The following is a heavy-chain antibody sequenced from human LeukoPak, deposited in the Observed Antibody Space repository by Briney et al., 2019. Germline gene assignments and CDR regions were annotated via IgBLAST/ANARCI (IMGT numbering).Heavy chain of an antibody. Sequence: SETLSLTCTVSGGSISSYYWSWIRQPPGKGLEWIGYIYYSGSTNYNPSLKSRVTISVDTSKNQFSLKLSSVTAADTAVYYCARHLVVSWFDPWGQGTLVTVSS. CDR3: ARHLVVSWFDP. V-gene: IGHV4-59*08. D-gene: IGHD2-2*01. CDR1: GGSISSYY. J-gene: IGHJ5*02. CDR2: IYYSGST.